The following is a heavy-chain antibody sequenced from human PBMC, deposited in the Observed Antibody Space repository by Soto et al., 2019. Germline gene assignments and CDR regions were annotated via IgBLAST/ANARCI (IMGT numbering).Heavy chain of an antibody. Sequence: QVHLVQSGAEVKKPGSSVKVSCKASGGNFRSESINWVRQAPGQGLEWMGGIIPFFGTSDYAQKFQGRLISAANEATTTAYIELSSLQSQDTSLYYCPRPHELAGNSDAYDIWGQGTMVIVSS. J-gene: IGHJ3*02. CDR1: GGNFRSES. V-gene: IGHV1-69*12. CDR2: IIPFFGTS. CDR3: PRPHELAGNSDAYDI. D-gene: IGHD6-19*01.